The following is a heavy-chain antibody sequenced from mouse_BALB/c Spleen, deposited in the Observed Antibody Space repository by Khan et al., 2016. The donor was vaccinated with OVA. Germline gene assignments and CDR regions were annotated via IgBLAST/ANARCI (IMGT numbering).Heavy chain of an antibody. D-gene: IGHD1-1*01. J-gene: IGHJ3*01. CDR1: GFTFSTYG. CDR2: VSTGGSYT. V-gene: IGHV5-6*01. Sequence: EVELVESGGDLVKPGGSLKLSCAASGFTFSTYGMSWVRQAPDKRLEWVATVSTGGSYTYYPDSVQGRFTISRANAQNNLYLQMSGLRSEDTSMFYCTRLSYYYDSEGFAYWGQGTLVTVSA. CDR3: TRLSYYYDSEGFAY.